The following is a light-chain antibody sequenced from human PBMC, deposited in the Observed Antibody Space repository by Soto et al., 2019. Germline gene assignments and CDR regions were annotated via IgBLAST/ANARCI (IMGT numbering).Light chain of an antibody. CDR2: GAS. J-gene: IGKJ1*01. CDR3: QQYGSSPAT. V-gene: IGKV3-20*01. CDR1: QSVSSSY. Sequence: EIVLTQSPGTLSLSPGERATLSCRASQSVSSSYLAWYQQKPGQAPRLLIYGASSRATGIPDRFSGSGSGTAFPLTISRLEPEDFAVYYFQQYGSSPATFGQGTKVEIK.